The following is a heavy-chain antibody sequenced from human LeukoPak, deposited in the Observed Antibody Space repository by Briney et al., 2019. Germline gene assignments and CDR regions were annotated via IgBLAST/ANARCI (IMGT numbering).Heavy chain of an antibody. V-gene: IGHV1-18*01. Sequence: GAPVKVSCKTSGYTFRGYAISWVRQAPGQGLERMGWINVYNGYTNYARNFQGRVTMTTDTSTSTAYMEVRSLRSDDTAVYYCARVECSSTTCYDDYWGQGTLVSVPS. J-gene: IGHJ4*02. CDR3: ARVECSSTTCYDDY. CDR1: GYTFRGYA. CDR2: INVYNGYT. D-gene: IGHD2-2*01.